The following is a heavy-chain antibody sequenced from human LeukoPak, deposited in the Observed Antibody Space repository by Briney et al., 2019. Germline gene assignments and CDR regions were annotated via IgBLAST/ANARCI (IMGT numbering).Heavy chain of an antibody. CDR2: IYSGGST. D-gene: IGHD3-10*01. CDR1: GFTVSSNY. V-gene: IGHV3-53*01. Sequence: PGGSLRLSCVASGFTVSSNYMSWVRQAPGKGLEWVSVIYSGGSTYYADSLKGRLTISRDNSKNRLYLQMNSLRAEDTAVYYCASGSGSYRTPYYYMDVWGTGTTVTVSS. J-gene: IGHJ6*03. CDR3: ASGSGSYRTPYYYMDV.